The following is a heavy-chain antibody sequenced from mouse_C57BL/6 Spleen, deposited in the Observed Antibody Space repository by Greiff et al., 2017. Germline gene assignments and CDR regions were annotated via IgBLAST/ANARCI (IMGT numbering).Heavy chain of an antibody. CDR3: TTGTRGAWFAY. V-gene: IGHV5-9-1*02. CDR2: ISSGGDYI. CDR1: GFTFSSYA. Sequence: EVKLVESGAGLVKPGASLKLSCAASGFTFSSYAMSWVRQTPEKRLEWVAYISSGGDYIYYADTVKGRFTISRDNARNTLYLQMSSLKSEDTALYDCTTGTRGAWFAYWGQGTLVTVSA. J-gene: IGHJ3*01.